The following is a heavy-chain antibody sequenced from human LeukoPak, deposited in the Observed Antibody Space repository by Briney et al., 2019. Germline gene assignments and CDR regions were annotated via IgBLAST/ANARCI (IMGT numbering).Heavy chain of an antibody. V-gene: IGHV4-34*01. Sequence: PETMSLTCAVYGGSFSGYYSSWIRQPPGKGLEWIGEINHSGSTNYNPSLKSRVTISVDTSKNQFSLKLSSVTAADTAVYYCARGGEYGSGSYYKYWGEGWLVTASS. CDR2: INHSGST. CDR1: GGSFSGYY. CDR3: ARGGEYGSGSYYKY. D-gene: IGHD3-10*01. J-gene: IGHJ1*01.